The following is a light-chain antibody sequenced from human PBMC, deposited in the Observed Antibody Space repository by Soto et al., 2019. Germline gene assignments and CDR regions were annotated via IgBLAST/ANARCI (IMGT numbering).Light chain of an antibody. J-gene: IGKJ2*02. Sequence: EIVLTQSPGTLSLSLGERATLSCRASQSVRHFAWYQQKPGQAPRVLMSDAFTRTSWIPSRFSGSGSGTDFTLTISSLEPEDFAVYYCQQRCDRPMCTFGQGTILEIK. CDR3: QQRCDRPMCT. CDR2: DAF. CDR1: QSVRH. V-gene: IGKV3-11*01.